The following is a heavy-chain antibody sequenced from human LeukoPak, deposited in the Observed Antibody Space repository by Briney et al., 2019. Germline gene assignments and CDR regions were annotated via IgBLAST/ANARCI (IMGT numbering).Heavy chain of an antibody. J-gene: IGHJ4*02. CDR2: ISGSGGST. CDR3: AKVRTGSYSKAPFDY. CDR1: GFTFSSYG. D-gene: IGHD3-10*01. V-gene: IGHV3-23*01. Sequence: GGSLRLSCAASGFTFSSYGMNWVRQAPGKGLEWVSAISGSGGSTYYADSVKGRFTISRDNSKDTLYLQMNSLRAEDTAVYYCAKVRTGSYSKAPFDYWGQGTLVTVSS.